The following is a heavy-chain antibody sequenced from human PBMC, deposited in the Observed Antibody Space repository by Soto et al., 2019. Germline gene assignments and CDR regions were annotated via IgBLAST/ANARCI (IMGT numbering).Heavy chain of an antibody. Sequence: TSETLSLTCAVSGGSISSSNWWSWVRQPPGKGMEWIGEIYHSGSTNYNPSLKSRVTISVDTSKNQFSLKLSSVTAADTAVYYCARAQAVTILSGRAFDIWGQGTMVTVSS. J-gene: IGHJ3*02. CDR3: ARAQAVTILSGRAFDI. CDR2: IYHSGST. V-gene: IGHV4-4*02. CDR1: GGSISSSNW. D-gene: IGHD2-15*01.